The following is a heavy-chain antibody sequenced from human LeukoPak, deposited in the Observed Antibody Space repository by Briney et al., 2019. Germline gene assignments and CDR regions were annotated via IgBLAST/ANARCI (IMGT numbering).Heavy chain of an antibody. D-gene: IGHD1-14*01. V-gene: IGHV4-4*07. J-gene: IGHJ5*02. CDR1: GGSITNLNYY. Sequence: SETLSLTCTVSGGSITNLNYYWTWIRQPAGRRLEWIGRIYTSGGTNYNPSLKSRVTMSVDTSKNQFSLNLSSVTAADTAVYYCAKGGPEASAGLSWFDPWGQGTLVTVSS. CDR2: IYTSGGT. CDR3: AKGGPEASAGLSWFDP.